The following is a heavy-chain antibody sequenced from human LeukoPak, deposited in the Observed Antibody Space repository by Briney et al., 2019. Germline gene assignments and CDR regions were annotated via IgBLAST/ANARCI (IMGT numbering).Heavy chain of an antibody. CDR1: GYSISSGYY. D-gene: IGHD6-19*01. Sequence: PSETLSLTCTVSGYSISSGYYWGWIRQPPGKGLEWIGSIYHSGSTYYNPSLKSRVTISVDTSKNQFSLKLSSVTAADTAVYYCARGGYSSGAIKRWGQGTLVTVSS. CDR3: ARGGYSSGAIKR. V-gene: IGHV4-38-2*02. J-gene: IGHJ4*02. CDR2: IYHSGST.